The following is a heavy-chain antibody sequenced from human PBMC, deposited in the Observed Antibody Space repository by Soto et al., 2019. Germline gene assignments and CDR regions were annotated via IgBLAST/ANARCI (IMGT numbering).Heavy chain of an antibody. J-gene: IGHJ3*02. Sequence: PSETLSLTCTVSGGSISSSRCHWGWIRQPPGKGLEWIASIKYSGSINHNPSLKSRVTMSVDKSNNQFSLKMTSVTAADTAVYYCASKFGELLADAFDIWGQGTVVTVSS. CDR3: ASKFGELLADAFDI. D-gene: IGHD3-10*01. CDR2: IKYSGSI. CDR1: GGSISSSRCH. V-gene: IGHV4-39*07.